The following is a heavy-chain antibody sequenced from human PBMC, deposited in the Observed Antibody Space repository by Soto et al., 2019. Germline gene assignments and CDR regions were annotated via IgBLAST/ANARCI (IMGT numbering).Heavy chain of an antibody. Sequence: SETLSLTCTVSGGSVGSSSCCLVCIRQPPGKGLEWIGSIYYSGSTYDNPSLKSRVTISVDTSKNQFSLKLSSVTAADTAVYYCARSYCSASSRSRLAYFDYWGQGTLVPVSS. CDR3: ARSYCSASSRSRLAYFDY. J-gene: IGHJ4*02. CDR2: IYYSGST. D-gene: IGHD2-15*01. V-gene: IGHV4-39*01. CDR1: GGSVGSSSCC.